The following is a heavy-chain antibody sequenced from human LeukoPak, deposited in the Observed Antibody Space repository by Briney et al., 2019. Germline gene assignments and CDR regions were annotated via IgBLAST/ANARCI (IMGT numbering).Heavy chain of an antibody. CDR2: INHSGST. V-gene: IGHV4-34*01. D-gene: IGHD3-10*01. Sequence: PSETLSLTCAVYGGSFSGYYWSWIRQPPGKGLEWIGEINHSGSTNYNPSLKSRVTISVDTSKNQFSLKLSSVTAADTAVYYCAGWFGDPLNWYFDLWGRGTLVTVSS. J-gene: IGHJ2*01. CDR3: AGWFGDPLNWYFDL. CDR1: GGSFSGYY.